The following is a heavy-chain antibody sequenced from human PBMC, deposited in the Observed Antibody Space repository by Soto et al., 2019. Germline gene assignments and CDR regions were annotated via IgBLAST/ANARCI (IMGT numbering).Heavy chain of an antibody. V-gene: IGHV3-9*01. CDR3: AKDMKWGGMTTIHYFDS. Sequence: GGSLRLSCAAPGFTFDDYAMHWVRQAPGKGLEWVSGISSNSDTIDYADSVKGRFTISRDNAKNSLFLQMNSLRPEDTALYFCAKDMKWGGMTTIHYFDSWGQGTLVTVSS. CDR1: GFTFDDYA. D-gene: IGHD4-17*01. CDR2: ISSNSDTI. J-gene: IGHJ4*02.